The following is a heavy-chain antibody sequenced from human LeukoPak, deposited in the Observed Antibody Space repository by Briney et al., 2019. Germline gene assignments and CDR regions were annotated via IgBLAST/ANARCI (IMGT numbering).Heavy chain of an antibody. CDR2: IKDDGSEK. D-gene: IGHD7-27*01. Sequence: PGGSLRLSCAASGFTFSSYWMSWVRQAPGKGLEWVANIKDDGSEKYYVDSVKGRLTISRDNAKNSLYLQMSSLRAEDTAVYYCTTWGSGMGVWGQGTTVTVSS. CDR3: TTWGSGMGV. J-gene: IGHJ6*02. V-gene: IGHV3-7*03. CDR1: GFTFSSYW.